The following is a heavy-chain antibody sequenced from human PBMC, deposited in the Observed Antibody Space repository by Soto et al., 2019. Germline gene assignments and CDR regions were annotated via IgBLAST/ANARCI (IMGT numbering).Heavy chain of an antibody. CDR1: GFTFSSYW. J-gene: IGHJ4*02. V-gene: IGHV3-74*01. CDR3: ALLVRGIMITFGGVIVFDY. Sequence: EVQLVESGGGLVQPGGSLRLSCAASGFTFSSYWMHWVRQAPGKGLVWVSRINSDGSSTSYADSVKGRFTISRDNAKNTLYLQMNSLRAEDTAVYYCALLVRGIMITFGGVIVFDYWGQGTLVTVSS. D-gene: IGHD3-16*02. CDR2: INSDGSST.